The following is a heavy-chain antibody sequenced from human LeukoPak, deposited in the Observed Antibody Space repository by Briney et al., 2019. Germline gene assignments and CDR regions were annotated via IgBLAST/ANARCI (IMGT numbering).Heavy chain of an antibody. CDR3: AKGGVVRGMYNGMDV. CDR2: ISSSSSYT. D-gene: IGHD3-10*01. CDR1: GFTFSDYY. Sequence: GGSLRLSCAASGFTFSDYYMSWIRQAPGKGLEGVSYISSSSSYTNYADSVKGRFTISRDNSKNTLDLQMNSLRAEDTAVYYCAKGGVVRGMYNGMDVWGQGTTVTVSS. J-gene: IGHJ6*02. V-gene: IGHV3-11*06.